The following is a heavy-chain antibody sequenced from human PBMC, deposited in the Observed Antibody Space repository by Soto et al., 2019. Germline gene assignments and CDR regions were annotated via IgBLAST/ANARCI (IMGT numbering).Heavy chain of an antibody. Sequence: SEALSLTCTVSGGSISSSSYYWGWIRQPPGKGLEWIGSIYYSGSTYYNPSLKSRVTISVDTSKNQFSLKLSSVTAADTAVYYCASHLLWFGELVSYMDVWGKGTTVTVSS. CDR1: GGSISSSSYY. CDR2: IYYSGST. J-gene: IGHJ6*03. V-gene: IGHV4-39*01. CDR3: ASHLLWFGELVSYMDV. D-gene: IGHD3-10*01.